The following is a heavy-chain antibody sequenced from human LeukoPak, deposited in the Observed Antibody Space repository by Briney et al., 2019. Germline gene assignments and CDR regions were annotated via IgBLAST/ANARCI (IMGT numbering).Heavy chain of an antibody. D-gene: IGHD6-19*01. J-gene: IGHJ4*02. V-gene: IGHV3-7*01. Sequence: GGSLRLSCVASGFPLSNSWMTWVRQAPEKGLEWVADIKLDGSEEYVDSVKGRFTISRDNAKNSVYLQMNSLTAEDTAVYYCAKHGWYHFDSWGQGTLVTVSS. CDR2: IKLDGSEE. CDR3: AKHGWYHFDS. CDR1: GFPLSNSW.